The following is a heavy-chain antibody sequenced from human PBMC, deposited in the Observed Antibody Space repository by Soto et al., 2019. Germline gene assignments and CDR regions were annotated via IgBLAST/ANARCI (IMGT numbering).Heavy chain of an antibody. D-gene: IGHD1-26*01. CDR3: ARGWWEREAYVMDV. Sequence: QVQLQESGPGLVPPSKTLSLTCTGSGGSISRYYWSWIRQTPGKGLKYIGYIDYSGSANDNPSLKSRATGSEDTATNQIFWTLTAGAAADTAVYCCARGWWEREAYVMDVW. J-gene: IGHJ6*01. CDR2: IDYSGSA. V-gene: IGHV4-59*08. CDR1: GGSISRYY.